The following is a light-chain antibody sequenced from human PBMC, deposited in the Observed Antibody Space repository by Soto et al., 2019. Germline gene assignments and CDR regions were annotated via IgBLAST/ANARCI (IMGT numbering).Light chain of an antibody. Sequence: QSVLTQPASVSGSPGQSITISCTGTSSDVGTYNYVSWYQQHPGKAPKLMIYDVSNRPSGVSDRFSGSKSGNTASLTISGLQAEDEADYYCSSYISSSTSVVFGGGTKLTV. CDR3: SSYISSSTSVV. V-gene: IGLV2-14*01. CDR1: SSDVGTYNY. CDR2: DVS. J-gene: IGLJ2*01.